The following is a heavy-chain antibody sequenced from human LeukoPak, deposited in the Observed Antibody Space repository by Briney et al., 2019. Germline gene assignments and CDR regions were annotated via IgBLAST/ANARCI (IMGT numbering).Heavy chain of an antibody. J-gene: IGHJ4*02. D-gene: IGHD6-19*01. CDR2: ISGSGDST. Sequence: PGGSLRLSCAASGFTFSSYAMSWVRQAPGKGLEWVSAISGSGDSTYYADSVKGRFTISRDNSKKTLYMQMNSLRAEDTAVYYCAKTPPYSSGWYIHWGQGTLVTVSS. V-gene: IGHV3-23*01. CDR1: GFTFSSYA. CDR3: AKTPPYSSGWYIH.